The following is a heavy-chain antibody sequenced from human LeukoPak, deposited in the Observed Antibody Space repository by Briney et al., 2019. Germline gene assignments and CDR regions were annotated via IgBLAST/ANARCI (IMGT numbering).Heavy chain of an antibody. D-gene: IGHD6-13*01. Sequence: GRSLRLSCAVSGFTFSSYEMNWVRQAPGKGLEWVSYISSSGRTIYYADSVKGRFTISRDTAKNSLYLQMDSLRVEDTAVYYCARRAIAEGFDYWGQGTLVTVSS. CDR1: GFTFSSYE. J-gene: IGHJ4*02. CDR2: ISSSGRTI. CDR3: ARRAIAEGFDY. V-gene: IGHV3-48*03.